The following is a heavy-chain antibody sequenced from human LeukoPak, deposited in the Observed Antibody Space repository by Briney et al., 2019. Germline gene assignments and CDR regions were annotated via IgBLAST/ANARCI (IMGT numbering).Heavy chain of an antibody. D-gene: IGHD3-10*01. CDR3: ARKTGIRFDY. CDR1: GGTFSSYA. Sequence: GASVKVSCKASGGTFSSYAISWVRQAPGQGLEWMGGIIPIFGTANYAQKFQGRVTITADESTSTAYMELSSLRPEDTAVYYCARKTGIRFDYWGQGTLVTVSS. V-gene: IGHV1-69*13. J-gene: IGHJ4*02. CDR2: IIPIFGTA.